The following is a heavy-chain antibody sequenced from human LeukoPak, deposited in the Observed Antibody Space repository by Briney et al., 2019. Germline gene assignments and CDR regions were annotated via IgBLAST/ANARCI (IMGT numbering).Heavy chain of an antibody. V-gene: IGHV3-23*01. CDR3: AKRGQRGSYYVHYYYGMDV. CDR2: ISADGPT. D-gene: IGHD1-26*01. Sequence: TGGSLRLSCAASGFTFSSSPMSWVRQAPGKGLDWVSSISADGPTYYADSVKGRFTISRDNSKNTLYLQMNSLRAEDTAVYYCAKRGQRGSYYVHYYYGMDVWGQGTLVTVSS. CDR1: GFTFSSSP. J-gene: IGHJ6*02.